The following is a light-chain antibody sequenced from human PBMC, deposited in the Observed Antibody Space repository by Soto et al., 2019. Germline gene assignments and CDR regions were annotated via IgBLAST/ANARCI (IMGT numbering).Light chain of an antibody. CDR1: QSVSDSY. Sequence: EIVLTQSPGTLSLSPGDRATLSCRASQSVSDSYLAWYQQKPGQAHRLLIYASSMATGIPDRFSGSGSGSDFTLTISMLEADDVTVYYCQHNGTSSLFGPGTNVHIK. CDR2: AS. V-gene: IGKV3-20*01. CDR3: QHNGTSSL. J-gene: IGKJ3*01.